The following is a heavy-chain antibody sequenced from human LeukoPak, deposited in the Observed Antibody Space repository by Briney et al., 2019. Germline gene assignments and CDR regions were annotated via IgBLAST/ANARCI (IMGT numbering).Heavy chain of an antibody. J-gene: IGHJ5*02. CDR2: TYTSGST. Sequence: PSETLSLTCTVSGGSISSYYWSWIRQPAGKGLEWIGRTYTSGSTNYNPSLKSRVTMSVDTSKNQFSLKLSSVTAADTAVYYCARVEPYQLGGWFDPWGQGTLVTVSS. CDR1: GGSISSYY. D-gene: IGHD2-2*01. V-gene: IGHV4-4*07. CDR3: ARVEPYQLGGWFDP.